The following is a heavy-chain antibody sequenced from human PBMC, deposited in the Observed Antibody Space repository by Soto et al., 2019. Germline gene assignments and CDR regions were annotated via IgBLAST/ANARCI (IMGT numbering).Heavy chain of an antibody. CDR1: GFTFSTYT. Sequence: GSLRLSCAASGFTFSTYTMNWVRQAPGKGLEWISSISSGSSYIYYAGSVKGRFTISRDNAKSSLFLQMNSLRADDTAVYYCARDILSGGAYPDSWGQGTKVTVSS. V-gene: IGHV3-21*01. D-gene: IGHD3-10*01. CDR3: ARDILSGGAYPDS. CDR2: ISSGSSYI. J-gene: IGHJ5*01.